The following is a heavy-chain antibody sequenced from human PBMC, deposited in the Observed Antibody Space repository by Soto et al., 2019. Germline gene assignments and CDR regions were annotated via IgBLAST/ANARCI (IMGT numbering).Heavy chain of an antibody. CDR2: ISGYNGDT. Sequence: GASVKVSCKASGYTFTSNGISWVRQAPGQGLEWMGWISGYNGDTDYAQKFQGRVTMTTDTSTSTAYMEVRSLRPDDTAVYYCARDKPQQIVGYNYYYGLDVWGQGTTVIVSS. J-gene: IGHJ6*02. CDR3: ARDKPQQIVGYNYYYGLDV. V-gene: IGHV1-18*04. D-gene: IGHD6-6*01. CDR1: GYTFTSNG.